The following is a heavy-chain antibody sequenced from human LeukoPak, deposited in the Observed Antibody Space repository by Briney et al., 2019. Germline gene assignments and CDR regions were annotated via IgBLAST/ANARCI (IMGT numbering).Heavy chain of an antibody. CDR3: AREGGGYCSGSIDY. J-gene: IGHJ4*02. V-gene: IGHV1-2*02. D-gene: IGHD6-19*01. Sequence: ASVKVSCKASGYTFTGYHMHWVRQAPGQGLEWMGWINPNSGGTNYAQKFQGRVTMTRDTSISTAYMELSRLRSDHTAVYYCAREGGGYCSGSIDYWGQGTLVTVSS. CDR2: INPNSGGT. CDR1: GYTFTGYH.